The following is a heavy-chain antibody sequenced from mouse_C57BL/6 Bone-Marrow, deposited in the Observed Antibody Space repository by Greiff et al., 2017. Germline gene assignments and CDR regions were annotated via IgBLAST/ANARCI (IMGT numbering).Heavy chain of an antibody. J-gene: IGHJ2*01. CDR1: GYTFTSYW. V-gene: IGHV1-74*01. Sequence: QVQLQQPGAELVKPGASVKVSCKASGYTFTSYWMNWVKQRPGQGLEWIGRIHPSDSDTNYNQKFKGKATLTVDKSSSTAYMQLSSLTSEDSAVYYCAMPTVAPYYFDYWGQGTTLTVSS. CDR3: AMPTVAPYYFDY. CDR2: IHPSDSDT. D-gene: IGHD1-1*01.